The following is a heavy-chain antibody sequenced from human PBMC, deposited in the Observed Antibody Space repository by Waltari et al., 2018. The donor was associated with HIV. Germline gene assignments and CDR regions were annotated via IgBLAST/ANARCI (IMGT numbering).Heavy chain of an antibody. V-gene: IGHV4-4*07. D-gene: IGHD3-10*01. Sequence: QVQLQESGPGLVKPSATMSLTCTVSGGSLSSYYWRWIRQPAGKGLEWIGRIYTSGSTNYNPSLKSRVTMSVDTSKNQFSLKLSSVTAADTAVYYCARDVLLWFGELLAPFDYWGQGTLVTVSS. CDR1: GGSLSSYY. CDR2: IYTSGST. J-gene: IGHJ4*02. CDR3: ARDVLLWFGELLAPFDY.